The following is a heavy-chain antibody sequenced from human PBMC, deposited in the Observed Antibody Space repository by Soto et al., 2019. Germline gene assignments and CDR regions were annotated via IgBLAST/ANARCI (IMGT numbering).Heavy chain of an antibody. V-gene: IGHV1-46*01. D-gene: IGHD1-1*01. CDR3: ATEGTNRNSLNNYSGMDV. CDR1: GYTFTSYY. CDR2: INPSGGST. Sequence: ASVKVSCKASGYTFTSYYMHWVRQAPGQGLEWMGIINPSGGSTSYAQKFQGRVTMTRDTSTSTVYMELSSLRSEDTAVYYCATEGTNRNSLNNYSGMDVWDQGTTAPV. J-gene: IGHJ6*02.